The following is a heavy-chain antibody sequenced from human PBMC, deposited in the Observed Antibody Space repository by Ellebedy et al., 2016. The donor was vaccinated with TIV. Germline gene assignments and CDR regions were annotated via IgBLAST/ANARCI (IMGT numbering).Heavy chain of an antibody. CDR1: GDSISSRNLY. J-gene: IGHJ4*02. Sequence: MPSETLSLTCTVSGDSISSRNLYWCWIRQPPGRGLQWIGSIYSSWNTYYNPSLESRVTMSIDTSKNHFSLKLTSVTAADTAVYYCAADRSISWYFYWGQGTLVTVSS. CDR3: AADRSISWYFY. CDR2: IYSSWNT. V-gene: IGHV4-39*07. D-gene: IGHD2-2*01.